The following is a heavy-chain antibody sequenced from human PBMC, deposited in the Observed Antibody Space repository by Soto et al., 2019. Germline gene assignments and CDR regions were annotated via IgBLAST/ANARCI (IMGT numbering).Heavy chain of an antibody. J-gene: IGHJ3*02. CDR1: GFIFGNYM. CDR3: APHVYCXXXXXHDDAFDI. CDR2: IRDGGEST. V-gene: IGHV3-23*01. Sequence: EVQLLESGGGLVQPGESLRLSCAFSGFIFGNYMMTWVRQAPGKGLEWVSTIRDGGESTYYADSVKGRFTISRDNXXXPLFLQMDTLGVXHTXLXYCAPHVYCXXXXXHDDAFDIRGQGTMVTVSS. D-gene: IGHD2-15*01.